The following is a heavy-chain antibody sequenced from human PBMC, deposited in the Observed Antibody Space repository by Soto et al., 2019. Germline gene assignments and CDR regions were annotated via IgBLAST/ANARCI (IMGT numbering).Heavy chain of an antibody. V-gene: IGHV4-34*01. D-gene: IGHD2-2*01. J-gene: IGHJ6*03. CDR2: INHSGST. Sequence: SETLSLTCAVYGWSFSGYYWSWIRQPPGKGLEWIGEINHSGSTNYNPSLKSRVTISVDTSKNQFSLKLSSVTAADTAVYYCARIHSTSYRYYYYYYYMDVWGKGTTVTVSS. CDR1: GWSFSGYY. CDR3: ARIHSTSYRYYYYYYYMDV.